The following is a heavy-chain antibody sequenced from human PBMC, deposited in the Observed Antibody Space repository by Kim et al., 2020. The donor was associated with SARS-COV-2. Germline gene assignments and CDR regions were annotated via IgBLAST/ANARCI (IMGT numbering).Heavy chain of an antibody. J-gene: IGHJ5*02. CDR3: AEERGRDYYDSSGWFDP. CDR1: GGSISSGGYY. Sequence: SETLSLTCTVSGGSISSGGYYWSWIRQHPGKGLEWIGYIYYSGSTYYNPSLKSRVTISVDTSKNQFSLKLSSVTAADTAVYYCAEERGRDYYDSSGWFDPWGQGTLVTVSS. V-gene: IGHV4-31*03. CDR2: IYYSGST. D-gene: IGHD3-22*01.